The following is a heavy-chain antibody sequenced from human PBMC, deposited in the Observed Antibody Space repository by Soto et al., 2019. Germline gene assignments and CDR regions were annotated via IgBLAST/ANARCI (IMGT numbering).Heavy chain of an antibody. D-gene: IGHD6-13*01. V-gene: IGHV4-59*08. CDR2: IYYSGST. CDR1: GGSISSYY. J-gene: IGHJ5*02. CDR3: ARQGGGSSWYPLSGWFDP. Sequence: SETLSLTCTVSGGSISSYYWSWIRQPPGKGLEWIGYIYYSGSTNYNPSLKSRVTISVDTSKNQFSLKLSSVTAADTAVYYCARQGGGSSWYPLSGWFDPWGQGTLVTVSS.